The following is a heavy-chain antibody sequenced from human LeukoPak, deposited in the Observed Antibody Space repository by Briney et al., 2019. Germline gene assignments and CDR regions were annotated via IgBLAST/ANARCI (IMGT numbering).Heavy chain of an antibody. CDR1: GGSISSSSFY. CDR3: ARGKAAAPNYFQH. V-gene: IGHV4-39*01. J-gene: IGHJ1*01. CDR2: IYYSGST. Sequence: SETLSLTCTVSGGSISSSSFYWGWIRQPPGKGLEWIGSIYYSGSTFYNPSLKSRVTISVDTSKNQFSLKLSSVTAADTAVYYCARGKAAAPNYFQHWGQGTLVTVSS. D-gene: IGHD6-13*01.